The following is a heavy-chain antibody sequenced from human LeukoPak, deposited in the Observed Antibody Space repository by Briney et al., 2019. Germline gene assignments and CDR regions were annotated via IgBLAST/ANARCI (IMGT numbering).Heavy chain of an antibody. V-gene: IGHV1-24*01. CDR1: GYTLTELS. CDR3: ARDDPYQLLLSGWHDDAFDI. J-gene: IGHJ3*02. CDR2: FDPEDGET. D-gene: IGHD2-2*01. Sequence: ASVKVSYKVSGYTLTELSMHWVRQAPGKGLEWMGGFDPEDGETIYAQKFQGRVTMTEDTSTDTAYMELSSLRSEDTAVYYCARDDPYQLLLSGWHDDAFDIWGQGTMVTVSS.